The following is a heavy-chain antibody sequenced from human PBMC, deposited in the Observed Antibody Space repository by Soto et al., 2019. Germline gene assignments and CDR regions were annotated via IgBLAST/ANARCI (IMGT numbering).Heavy chain of an antibody. V-gene: IGHV3-30-3*01. CDR3: ARVQSFTIFGVVIHDYYYYYGMDV. CDR1: GFTFSSYA. Sequence: GGSLRLSCAASGFTFSSYAMHWVRQAPGKGLGWVAVISYDGSNKYYADSVKGRFTISRDNSKNTLYLQMNSLRAEDTAVYYCARVQSFTIFGVVIHDYYYYYGMDVWGQGTTVTVSS. J-gene: IGHJ6*02. CDR2: ISYDGSNK. D-gene: IGHD3-3*01.